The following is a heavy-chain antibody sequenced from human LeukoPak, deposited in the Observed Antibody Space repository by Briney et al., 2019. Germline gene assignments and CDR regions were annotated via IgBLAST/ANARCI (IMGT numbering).Heavy chain of an antibody. CDR3: AKDFEPVVPAAMEDY. CDR2: ISGSGGST. Sequence: PGGSLRLSCAASGFTFSSYAMNWVRQAPGKGLEWVSAISGSGGSTYYADSVKGRFTISRDNSKNTLYLQMNSLRAEDTAVYYCAKDFEPVVPAAMEDYWGQGTLVTVSS. D-gene: IGHD2-2*01. CDR1: GFTFSSYA. J-gene: IGHJ4*02. V-gene: IGHV3-23*01.